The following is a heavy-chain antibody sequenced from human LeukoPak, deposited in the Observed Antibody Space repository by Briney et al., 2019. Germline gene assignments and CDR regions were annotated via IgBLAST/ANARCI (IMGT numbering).Heavy chain of an antibody. CDR3: AGFHLVDTAMVFDY. V-gene: IGHV4-59*01. J-gene: IGHJ4*02. CDR1: GGSISSYY. D-gene: IGHD5-18*01. Sequence: PSETLSLTCTVSGGSISSYYWSWIRQPPGKGLEWIGYIYYSGSTNYNPSLKSRVTISVDTSKNRFSLKLSSVTAADTAVYYCAGFHLVDTAMVFDYWGQGTLVTVSS. CDR2: IYYSGST.